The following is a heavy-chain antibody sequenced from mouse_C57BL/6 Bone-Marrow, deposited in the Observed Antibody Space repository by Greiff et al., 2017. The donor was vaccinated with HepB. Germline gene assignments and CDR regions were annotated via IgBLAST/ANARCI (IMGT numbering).Heavy chain of an antibody. CDR2: INPYNGGT. Sequence: SGPVLVKPGASVKMSCKASGYTFTDYYMNWVKQSHGKSLEWIGVINPYNGGTSYNQKFKGKATLTVDKSSSTAYMGLNSLTSEDSAVYYCARGQLGYYAMDYWGQGTSVPVSS. D-gene: IGHD3-2*01. J-gene: IGHJ4*01. CDR3: ARGQLGYYAMDY. CDR1: GYTFTDYY. V-gene: IGHV1-19*01.